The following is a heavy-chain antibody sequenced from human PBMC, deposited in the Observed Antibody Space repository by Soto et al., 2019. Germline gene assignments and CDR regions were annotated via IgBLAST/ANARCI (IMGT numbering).Heavy chain of an antibody. J-gene: IGHJ4*02. V-gene: IGHV1-24*01. D-gene: IGHD6-19*01. Sequence: ASVKVSCKVSGYTLTELSMHWVRQAPGKGLEWMGGFDPEDGETIYAQKFQGRVTMTEDTSTDTAYMELSSLRSEDTAVYYCATDRPSLIGSGWPDYWGQGTLVTVSS. CDR3: ATDRPSLIGSGWPDY. CDR2: FDPEDGET. CDR1: GYTLTELS.